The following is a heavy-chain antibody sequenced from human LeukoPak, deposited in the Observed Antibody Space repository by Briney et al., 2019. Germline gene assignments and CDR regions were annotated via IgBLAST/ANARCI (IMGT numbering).Heavy chain of an antibody. CDR3: ARLGPASSGWPESFDY. J-gene: IGHJ4*02. D-gene: IGHD6-19*01. Sequence: PGRSLRLSCAGSGFIFNNYAMHWVRQPPGKGLEWVSGISWNSGSIDYADSVKGRFTISRDNAKNSLYLQMNSLRVEDTAFYYCARLGPASSGWPESFDYWGQGTLVTVSS. V-gene: IGHV3-9*01. CDR1: GFIFNNYA. CDR2: ISWNSGSI.